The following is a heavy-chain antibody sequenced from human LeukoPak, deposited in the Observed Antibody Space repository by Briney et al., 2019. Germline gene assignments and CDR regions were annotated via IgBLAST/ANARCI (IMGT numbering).Heavy chain of an antibody. CDR3: AIMHGYYDGSGYWVQ. CDR1: GFTFSSYW. D-gene: IGHD3-22*01. V-gene: IGHV3-7*03. J-gene: IGHJ1*01. CDR2: IKQDGSEK. Sequence: GGSLRLSCAASGFTFSSYWMSWVRQAPGKGLEWVANIKQDGSEKYYVDSVKGRFTISRDNAKNSLYLQMNSLRDEDTALYYCAIMHGYYDGSGYWVQWGQGTLVTVSS.